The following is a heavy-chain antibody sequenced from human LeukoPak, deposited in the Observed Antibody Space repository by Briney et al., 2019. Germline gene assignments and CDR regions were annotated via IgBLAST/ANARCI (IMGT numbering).Heavy chain of an antibody. CDR2: IYWDDDK. Sequence: SGPTLVKPTQTLTLTCTFSGFSLSTSGVGVGWIRQPPGKALEWLALIYWDDDKRYSPSLKSRLTITKNTSKNQVVLTMTNVDPVDTATYYCAHRSIIDWFDPWDQGTLVTVSS. J-gene: IGHJ5*02. D-gene: IGHD6-6*01. CDR1: GFSLSTSGVG. V-gene: IGHV2-5*02. CDR3: AHRSIIDWFDP.